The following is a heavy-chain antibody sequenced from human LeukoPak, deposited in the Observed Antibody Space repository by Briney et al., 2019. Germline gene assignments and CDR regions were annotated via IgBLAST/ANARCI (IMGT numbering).Heavy chain of an antibody. V-gene: IGHV4-59*08. D-gene: IGHD6-6*01. Sequence: SETLSLTCTVSGGSISSYYWTWIRQPPGKGLGLEWIGYIYYSGGTNYNPSLKSRVTISIDTSKNQVSLKLSSVTAADTAVYYCARTYSSSSAFDYWGQGTLVTVSS. CDR2: IYYSGGT. CDR3: ARTYSSSSAFDY. CDR1: GGSISSYY. J-gene: IGHJ4*02.